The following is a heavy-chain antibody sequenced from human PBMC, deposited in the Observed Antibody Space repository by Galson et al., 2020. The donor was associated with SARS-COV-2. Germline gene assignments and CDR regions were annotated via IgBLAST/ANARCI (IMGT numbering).Heavy chain of an antibody. CDR3: AKVEVVVVTATLFYFDY. J-gene: IGHJ4*02. Sequence: GGSLRLSCAASGFTFSSYAMSWVRQAPGKGLEWVSAISGSGGSTYYADSVKGRFTISRDNSKNTRYLQMNSLRAEDTAVYYCAKVEVVVVTATLFYFDYWGQGTLVTVSS. CDR1: GFTFSSYA. D-gene: IGHD2-21*02. V-gene: IGHV3-23*01. CDR2: ISGSGGST.